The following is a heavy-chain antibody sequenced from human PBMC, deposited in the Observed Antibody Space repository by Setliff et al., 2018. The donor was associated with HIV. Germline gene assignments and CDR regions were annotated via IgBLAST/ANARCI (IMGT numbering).Heavy chain of an antibody. CDR3: ARPRVADYFDSTGYYLPYAFDI. CDR2: IYPGDSDT. V-gene: IGHV5-51*01. CDR1: GYSFTSYW. D-gene: IGHD3-22*01. J-gene: IGHJ3*02. Sequence: GESLKISCQGSGYSFTSYWIGWVRQMPGKGLEWMGIIYPGDSDTRYSPSFQGQVTISADKSLSTAYLQCTSLKASDTAMFYCARPRVADYFDSTGYYLPYAFDIWGQGTMVTVSS.